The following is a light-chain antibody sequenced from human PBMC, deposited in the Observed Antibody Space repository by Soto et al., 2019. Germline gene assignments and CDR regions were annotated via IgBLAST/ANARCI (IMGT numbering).Light chain of an antibody. V-gene: IGKV3-20*01. CDR2: GAS. J-gene: IGKJ1*01. Sequence: EIVLTQSPGTLSLSPGEGATLSCRASQTVSSYLAWYQQKPGQAPRLLIYGASNRATGIPDRFSGSGSGTDFTLTISRLEPEDFAVYYCQHYGSSRTFGQGTKVEIK. CDR3: QHYGSSRT. CDR1: QTVSSY.